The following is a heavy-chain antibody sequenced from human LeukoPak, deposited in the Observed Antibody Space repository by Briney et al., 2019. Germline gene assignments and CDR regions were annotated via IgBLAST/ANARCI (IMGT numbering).Heavy chain of an antibody. Sequence: SKTLSLTCTVSGGSISSSSYYWGWIRQPPGKGLEWIGSIYYSGSTYYNPSLKSRVTISVDTSKNQFSLKLSSVTAADTAVCYCASHTITGTGLWGQGTLVTVSS. CDR2: IYYSGST. J-gene: IGHJ4*02. V-gene: IGHV4-39*01. CDR1: GGSISSSSYY. CDR3: ASHTITGTGL. D-gene: IGHD1-7*01.